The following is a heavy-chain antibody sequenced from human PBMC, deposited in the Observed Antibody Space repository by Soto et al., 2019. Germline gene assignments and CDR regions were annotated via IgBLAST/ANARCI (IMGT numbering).Heavy chain of an antibody. Sequence: QVQIQQWGAGLLKPSETLSLTCAVCGESLSGYYGNWIRQSPGKGLEWIGEINYSGNTNYNPSLKSRVTISIDTSKNQFSLKLSSVTAADTAVYYCARTRNLDVWGQGTTVIVSS. CDR2: INYSGNT. J-gene: IGHJ6*02. D-gene: IGHD1-1*01. V-gene: IGHV4-34*01. CDR3: ARTRNLDV. CDR1: GESLSGYY.